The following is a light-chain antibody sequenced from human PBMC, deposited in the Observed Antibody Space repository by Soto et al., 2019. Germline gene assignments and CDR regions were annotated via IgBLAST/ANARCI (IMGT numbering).Light chain of an antibody. Sequence: QSVLTQPPSASGSPGQSVTISCTGTSSDVGGYNFVSWYQHHPGKAPKLLIYEVTKRPSGVPDRFSGSKSGYTASLTVSGLQAEDEADYYCSSYARSNNYVFGTGTKVTVL. CDR2: EVT. V-gene: IGLV2-8*01. CDR3: SSYARSNNYV. J-gene: IGLJ1*01. CDR1: SSDVGGYNF.